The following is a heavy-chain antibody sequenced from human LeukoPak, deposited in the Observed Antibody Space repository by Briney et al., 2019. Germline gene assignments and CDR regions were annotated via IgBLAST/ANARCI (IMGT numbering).Heavy chain of an antibody. J-gene: IGHJ6*03. CDR1: GGSISSYY. D-gene: IGHD2-2*01. CDR2: IYTSGST. V-gene: IGHV4-4*07. Sequence: SETLSLTCTVSGGSISSYYWSWIRQPAGKGLEWIGRIYTSGSTNYNPSLKSRVTISVDKSKNQFSLKLSSVTAADTAVYYCAKGDIGVVPAAKVSNYYYMDVWGKGTTVTVSS. CDR3: AKGDIGVVPAAKVSNYYYMDV.